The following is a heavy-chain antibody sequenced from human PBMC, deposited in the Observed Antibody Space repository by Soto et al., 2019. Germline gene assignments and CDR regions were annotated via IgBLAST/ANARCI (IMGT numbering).Heavy chain of an antibody. V-gene: IGHV1-8*01. D-gene: IGHD1-1*01. CDR1: GYTFTSYD. CDR3: ACDKIGGTMGVVFACDI. Sequence: ASVKVSFKASGYTFTSYDINWVRQATGQGLEWMGWMNPNSGNTGYAQKFQGRVTMTRNTSISTAYMELSSLRSEDTAVYYCACDKIGGTMGVVFACDIWGQGTMVTVSS. J-gene: IGHJ3*02. CDR2: MNPNSGNT.